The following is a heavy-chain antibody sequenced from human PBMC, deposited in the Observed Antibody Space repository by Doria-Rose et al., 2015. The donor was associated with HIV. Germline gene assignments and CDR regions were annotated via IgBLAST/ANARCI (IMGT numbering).Heavy chain of an antibody. CDR3: ARIKSSRWYHKYYFDS. J-gene: IGHJ4*02. V-gene: IGHV2-26*01. Sequence: SGPVLVKPTETLTLTCTVSGVSLSSPGMGVSWIRQPPGKALEWLARIFSDDERSYKTSLKSRLTISRRTSKSQVVLTMTDMDPVDTATYYCARIKSSRWYHKYYFDSWGQGTLVIVSA. CDR1: GVSLSSPGMG. D-gene: IGHD6-13*01. CDR2: IFSDDER.